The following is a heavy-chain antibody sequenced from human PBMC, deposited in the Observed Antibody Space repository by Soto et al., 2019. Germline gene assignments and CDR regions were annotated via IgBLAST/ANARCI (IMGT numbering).Heavy chain of an antibody. CDR1: GGSISSYY. D-gene: IGHD6-19*01. CDR3: ARGRIIAVAGYAFDI. V-gene: IGHV4-59*01. J-gene: IGHJ3*02. CDR2: IYYSGST. Sequence: XETLSLTCTVAGGSISSYYWSWIRQPPGKGLEWIGYIYYSGSTNYNPSLKSRVTISVDTSKNQFSLKLSSVTAADTAVYYCARGRIIAVAGYAFDIWGQGTMVTVSS.